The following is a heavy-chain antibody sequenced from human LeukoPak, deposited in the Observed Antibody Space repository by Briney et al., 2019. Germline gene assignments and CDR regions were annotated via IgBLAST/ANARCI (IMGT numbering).Heavy chain of an antibody. J-gene: IGHJ2*01. CDR3: ARDLRRDVYNRDWYFDL. CDR1: GYTFTSYY. Sequence: ASVKVSCKASGYTFTSYYIHWVRQAPGQGREWMGVINPSGGSTTYAQKFQGRVTLTRDTSTSPVSLEVSSLRSEDTAVYFCARDLRRDVYNRDWYFDLWGRGTLVTVSS. V-gene: IGHV1-46*01. D-gene: IGHD5-24*01. CDR2: INPSGGST.